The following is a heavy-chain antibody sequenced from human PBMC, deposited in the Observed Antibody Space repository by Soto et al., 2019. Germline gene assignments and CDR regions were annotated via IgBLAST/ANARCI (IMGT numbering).Heavy chain of an antibody. CDR1: GFTFSSYW. CDR2: INEDGSDK. J-gene: IGHJ4*02. CDR3: ARRRSVGSRTIFDS. Sequence: EVQLVESGGGLVQPGGSLRLSCAASGFTFSSYWMNWVRQAPGKGLEWVTNINEDGSDKYYVDSVKGRFTISRDNANNSLYLQMDSLRAEDTAVYYCARRRSVGSRTIFDSWGQGTLVTVSS. V-gene: IGHV3-7*01. D-gene: IGHD2-15*01.